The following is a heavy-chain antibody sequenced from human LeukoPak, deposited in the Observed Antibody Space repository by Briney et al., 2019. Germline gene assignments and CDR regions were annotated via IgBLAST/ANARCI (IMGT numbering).Heavy chain of an antibody. V-gene: IGHV4-61*01. Sequence: SETLSLTCTASGASVSSGSYYWSWIRQPPGKGLEWIGYIYYSGTTNYNPSLKSRVTISVDTSKNQFSLKLSSVTAADTAVYYCARDRGSGWYGGVDYWGQGTLVTVSS. D-gene: IGHD6-19*01. CDR2: IYYSGTT. J-gene: IGHJ4*02. CDR3: ARDRGSGWYGGVDY. CDR1: GASVSSGSYY.